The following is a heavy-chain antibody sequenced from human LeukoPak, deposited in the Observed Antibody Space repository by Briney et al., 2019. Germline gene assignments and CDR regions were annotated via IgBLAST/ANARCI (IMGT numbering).Heavy chain of an antibody. V-gene: IGHV4-31*03. CDR3: AREGVLGAFDI. J-gene: IGHJ3*02. Sequence: PSETLSLTCTVSGGSISSGGYYWSWIRQHPGKGLEWIGYIYYSGSTYYNPSLKSRVTISVDTSKNQFSLKLSSVTAADTAVYYCAREGVLGAFDIWGQGTMVTVSS. CDR2: IYYSGST. D-gene: IGHD3-3*02. CDR1: GGSISSGGYY.